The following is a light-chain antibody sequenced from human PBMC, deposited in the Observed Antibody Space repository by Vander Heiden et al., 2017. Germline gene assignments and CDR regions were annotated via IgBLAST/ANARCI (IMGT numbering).Light chain of an antibody. J-gene: IGLJ1*01. CDR3: QVWDSSSDHPYV. CDR1: NIGSKS. Sequence: SSVLTHPPSVSVAPGQPARITCGGNNIGSKSLHWYQQKPGQAPVLVVYDDSDRPSGIPERFSGSNSGNTATLTISRVEAGDEADYYCQVWDSSSDHPYVFGTGTKVTVL. CDR2: DDS. V-gene: IGLV3-21*02.